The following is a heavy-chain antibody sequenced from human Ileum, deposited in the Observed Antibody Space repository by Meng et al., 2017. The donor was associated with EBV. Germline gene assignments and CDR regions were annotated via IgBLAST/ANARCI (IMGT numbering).Heavy chain of an antibody. CDR1: GGSISVINW. CDR2: MSDSGIT. Sequence: QGQLQESGPGLGNPSGTLSLTCAVSGGSISVINWWSWVRQSPEKGLELIGEMSDSGITHYNPSLKSRVTISADKSNNQFSLKLTFVTSADTAVYFCAKNGEKYFEYWGQGTLVTVSS. V-gene: IGHV4-4*02. J-gene: IGHJ4*02. CDR3: AKNGEKYFEY.